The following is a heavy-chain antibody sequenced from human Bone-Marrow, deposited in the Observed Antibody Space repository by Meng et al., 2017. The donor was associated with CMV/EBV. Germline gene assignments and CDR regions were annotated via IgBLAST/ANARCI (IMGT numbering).Heavy chain of an antibody. CDR1: GFTFSSYW. J-gene: IGHJ4*02. CDR3: ARDRGELMYYFDY. CDR2: IKQDGSEK. D-gene: IGHD1-26*01. Sequence: GESLKISCAASGFTFSSYWMSWVRQAPGKGLEWVANIKQDGSEKYYVDSVKGRFTISRDNLKNTLYLQMDSLRAEDTAVYYCARDRGELMYYFDYWGQGTLVTVSS. V-gene: IGHV3-7*03.